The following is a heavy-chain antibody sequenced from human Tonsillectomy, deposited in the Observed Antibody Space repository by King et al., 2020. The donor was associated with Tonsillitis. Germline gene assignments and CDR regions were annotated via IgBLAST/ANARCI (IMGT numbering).Heavy chain of an antibody. CDR2: IKQDGNEK. CDR1: GVTFSSYW. V-gene: IGHV3-7*01. D-gene: IGHD3-10*01. CDR3: ARVLRPGVLGIYYPDAFDL. J-gene: IGHJ3*01. Sequence: VQLVQSGGGLVQPGGSLRLSCAASGVTFSSYWMSWVRQAPGKGLEWVDNIKQDGNEKSYVDSVEGRLTISRDNAKNSLYLQMNSLRVEDTAVYYYARVLRPGVLGIYYPDAFDLWGQGTMVTVSS.